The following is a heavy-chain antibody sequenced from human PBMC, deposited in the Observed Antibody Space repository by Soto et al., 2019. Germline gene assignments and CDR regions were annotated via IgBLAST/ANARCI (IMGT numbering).Heavy chain of an antibody. V-gene: IGHV3-30-3*01. Sequence: QVQLVESGGGVVQPGRSLRLSCAASGFTFSSYAMHWVRQAPGKGLEWVAVISYDGSNKYYADSVKGRFTISRDNSKNTLDLQMHSLRAEDTAVYYCARDTYSSSPTPYERWGQGTMVTVSS. CDR2: ISYDGSNK. CDR3: ARDTYSSSPTPYER. CDR1: GFTFSSYA. D-gene: IGHD6-6*01. J-gene: IGHJ3*01.